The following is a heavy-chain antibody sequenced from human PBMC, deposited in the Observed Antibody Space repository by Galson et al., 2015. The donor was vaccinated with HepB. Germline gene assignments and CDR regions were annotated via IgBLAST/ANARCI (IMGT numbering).Heavy chain of an antibody. D-gene: IGHD3-10*01. V-gene: IGHV5-10-1*01. CDR2: IDPSDSYT. Sequence: QSGAEVKKPGESLKISCKGSGYSFTSYWISWVRQMPGKGLEWMGRIDPSDSYTNYSPSFQGHVTISADKSISTAYLQWSSLKASDTAMYYCARQGGVSYYGSGTNYGMDVWGQGTTVTVSS. CDR1: GYSFTSYW. CDR3: ARQGGVSYYGSGTNYGMDV. J-gene: IGHJ6*02.